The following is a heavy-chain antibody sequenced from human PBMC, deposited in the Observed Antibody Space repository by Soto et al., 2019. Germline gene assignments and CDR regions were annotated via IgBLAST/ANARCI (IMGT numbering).Heavy chain of an antibody. J-gene: IGHJ3*02. V-gene: IGHV4-31*03. CDR2: IYCSGTT. Sequence: PSETLSLTCTVSGGSISSDGYYWSWIRQHPGKGLEWIGYIYCSGTTYYSPSLKSRVTISIDTSKKQFSLKLSSVTAADTAVYYCARDYSASAFDIWGQGRMVTVSS. CDR3: ARDYSASAFDI. D-gene: IGHD4-4*01. CDR1: GGSISSDGYY.